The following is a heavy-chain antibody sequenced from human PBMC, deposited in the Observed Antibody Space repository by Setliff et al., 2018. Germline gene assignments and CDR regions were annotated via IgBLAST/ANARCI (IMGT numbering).Heavy chain of an antibody. CDR2: IKQDGSEK. Sequence: PGGSLRLSCAASGFTFSSYWMNWVRQAPGKGLEWVANIKQDGSEKYYVDSVKGRFTISRDNAKNSLYLQMNSLRAEDTAVYYCASHSSGWYVDYWGQGTLVTVSS. J-gene: IGHJ4*02. V-gene: IGHV3-7*01. CDR1: GFTFSSYW. CDR3: ASHSSGWYVDY. D-gene: IGHD6-19*01.